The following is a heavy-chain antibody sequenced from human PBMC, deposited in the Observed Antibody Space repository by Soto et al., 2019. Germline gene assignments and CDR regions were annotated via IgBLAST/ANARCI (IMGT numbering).Heavy chain of an antibody. CDR2: IYYIGST. CDR3: ARHAFNYCSSTSCYLFDY. D-gene: IGHD2-2*01. V-gene: IGHV4-59*08. Sequence: PSETLSLTCTVSGGSISSYYWSWIRQPPGKGLEWIGYIYYIGSTNYNPSLKSRVTISVDTSKNQFSLKLSSVTAADTAVYYCARHAFNYCSSTSCYLFDYWGQGTLVTVSS. J-gene: IGHJ4*02. CDR1: GGSISSYY.